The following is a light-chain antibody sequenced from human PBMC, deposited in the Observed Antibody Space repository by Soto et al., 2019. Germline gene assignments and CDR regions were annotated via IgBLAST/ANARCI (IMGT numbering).Light chain of an antibody. Sequence: IVLPQSPDTLSLSPGERATLSCRASQSVSTYLAWYQQRPGQAPRLLIYDASYRATDIPPRFSGSGSGTDFTLTISSLEPEDFAVYYCQQRRSWPPTITFGQGTRLEIK. CDR3: QQRRSWPPTIT. J-gene: IGKJ5*01. CDR2: DAS. V-gene: IGKV3-11*01. CDR1: QSVSTY.